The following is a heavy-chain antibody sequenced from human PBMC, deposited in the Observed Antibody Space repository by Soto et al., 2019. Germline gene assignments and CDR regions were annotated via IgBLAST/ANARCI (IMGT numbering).Heavy chain of an antibody. V-gene: IGHV3-23*01. Sequence: GGYLRLSCAASGFTFSSYAMSWVRQAPGKGLEWVSAISGSGGSTYYADSVKGRFTISRDNSKNTLYLQMNSLRAEDTAVYYCAKVGLGAVAGTDFQHWGQGTLVTVSS. CDR2: ISGSGGST. CDR1: GFTFSSYA. J-gene: IGHJ1*01. CDR3: AKVGLGAVAGTDFQH. D-gene: IGHD6-19*01.